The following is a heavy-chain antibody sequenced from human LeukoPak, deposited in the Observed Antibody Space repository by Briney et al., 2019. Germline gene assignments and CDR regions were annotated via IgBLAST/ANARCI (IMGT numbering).Heavy chain of an antibody. CDR2: IYYSGST. CDR3: ARSYNGDPSAYYYGMDV. V-gene: IGHV4-59*08. D-gene: IGHD4-17*01. J-gene: IGHJ6*02. Sequence: SETLSLTCTVSGGSISSYYWSWIRQPPGKGLEWIGYIYYSGSTNYNPSLKSRVTISVDTSKNQFSLKMSSVTAADTAVYYCARSYNGDPSAYYYGMDVWGQGTTVTVSS. CDR1: GGSISSYY.